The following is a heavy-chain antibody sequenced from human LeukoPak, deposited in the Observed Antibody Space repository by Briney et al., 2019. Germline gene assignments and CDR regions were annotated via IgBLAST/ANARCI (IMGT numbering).Heavy chain of an antibody. CDR2: IYYTGNT. V-gene: IGHV4-59*01. CDR1: GASISSYY. Sequence: SETLSLTCTVSGASISSYYWSWIRPPPGKGLEWIGYIYYTGNTNYNPSLKSRVTVSVDTSKNQFSLKLSSVTAADTAVYYCAGTYYYDSSGYYHYSLWGQGTLVTVSS. D-gene: IGHD3-22*01. J-gene: IGHJ4*02. CDR3: AGTYYYDSSGYYHYSL.